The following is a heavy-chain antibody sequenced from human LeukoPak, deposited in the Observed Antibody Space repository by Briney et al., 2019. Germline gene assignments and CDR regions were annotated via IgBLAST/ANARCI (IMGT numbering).Heavy chain of an antibody. CDR3: ARLRGWPEPSWFDP. D-gene: IGHD1-14*01. J-gene: IGHJ5*02. V-gene: IGHV4-34*01. CDR2: INHSGST. Sequence: SETLSLTCAVYGGSFSGYYWSWIRQPPGKGLEWIGEINHSGSTNYNPSLKSRVTISVDTSKNQFSLKLSSVTAADTAVYYCARLRGWPEPSWFDPWGQGTLVTVSS. CDR1: GGSFSGYY.